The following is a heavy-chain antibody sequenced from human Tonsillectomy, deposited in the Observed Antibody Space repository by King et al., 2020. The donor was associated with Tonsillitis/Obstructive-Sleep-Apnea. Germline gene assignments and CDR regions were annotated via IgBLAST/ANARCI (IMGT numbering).Heavy chain of an antibody. CDR2: ISSSGSTI. V-gene: IGHV3-48*03. CDR3: ARVVLYSYMDV. CDR1: GFTFSSYE. Sequence: VQLVESGGGVVQPGGSLRLSCAASGFTFSSYEMHWVRQAPGKGLEWVSYISSSGSTIYYADSVKGRFTISRDNAKNSLYLQMNSLRAEDTAVYYCARVVLYSYMDVWGKGTTVTVSS. D-gene: IGHD2-15*01. J-gene: IGHJ6*03.